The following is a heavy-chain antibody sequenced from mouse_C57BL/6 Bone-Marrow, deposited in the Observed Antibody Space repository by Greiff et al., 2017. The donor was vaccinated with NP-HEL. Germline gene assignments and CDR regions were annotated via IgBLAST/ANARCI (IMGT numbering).Heavy chain of an antibody. D-gene: IGHD4-1*01. CDR1: GFTFSDYG. J-gene: IGHJ4*01. V-gene: IGHV5-17*01. Sequence: DVKLVESGGGLVKPGGSLKLSCAASGFTFSDYGMYWVRQAPEKGLEWVAYISSGSSTIYYADTVKGRFTISRDNAKNTLFLQMTSLRSEDTAMYYCARSNWGAMDYWGQGTSVTVSS. CDR2: ISSGSSTI. CDR3: ARSNWGAMDY.